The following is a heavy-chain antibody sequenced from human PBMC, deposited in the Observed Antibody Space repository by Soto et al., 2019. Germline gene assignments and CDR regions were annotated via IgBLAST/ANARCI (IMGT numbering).Heavy chain of an antibody. CDR1: GFTFSSYA. CDR3: ARENEITMVRGTFDP. J-gene: IGHJ5*02. D-gene: IGHD3-10*01. CDR2: ISYDGSNK. V-gene: IGHV3-30-3*01. Sequence: QVQLVESGGGVVQPGRSLRLSCAASGFTFSSYAMHWVRQAPGKGLEWVAVISYDGSNKYYADSVKGRFTISRDNSKNTLYLQMNSLRAEDTAVYYCARENEITMVRGTFDPWGQGTLVTVSS.